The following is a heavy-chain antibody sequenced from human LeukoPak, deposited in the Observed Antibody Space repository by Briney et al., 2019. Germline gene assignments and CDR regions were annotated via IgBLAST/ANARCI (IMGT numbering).Heavy chain of an antibody. CDR1: GFTFSSYS. D-gene: IGHD6-19*01. CDR3: ARGQYSSGPEDY. Sequence: PGGSLRFSCAASGFTFSSYSMNWVRQAPGKGLEWVSYISSSSDTIYYADSVKGRFTISRDNAKNSLYLQMNSLRAEDTAVYYCARGQYSSGPEDYWGQGTLVTVSS. CDR2: ISSSSDTI. V-gene: IGHV3-48*01. J-gene: IGHJ4*02.